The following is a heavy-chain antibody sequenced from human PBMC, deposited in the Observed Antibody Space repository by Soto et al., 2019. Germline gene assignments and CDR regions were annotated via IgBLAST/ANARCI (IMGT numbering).Heavy chain of an antibody. J-gene: IGHJ4*02. V-gene: IGHV4-59*08. CDR3: ASLYSGYDIDY. Sequence: PSETLSLTCTVSGGSISSYYWSWIRQPPGKGLEWIGYIYYSGSTNYNPSLKSRVTISVDTSKNQFSLKLSSVTAADTAVYYCASLYSGYDIDYWGQGTLVTSPQ. D-gene: IGHD5-12*01. CDR2: IYYSGST. CDR1: GGSISSYY.